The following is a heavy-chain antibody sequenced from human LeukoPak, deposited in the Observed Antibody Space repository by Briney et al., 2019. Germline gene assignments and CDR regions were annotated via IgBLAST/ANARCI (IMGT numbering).Heavy chain of an antibody. CDR1: GCSFTSYW. CDR2: IDPSDSYT. Sequence: GESLKISCKGSGCSFTSYWISWVRQMPGKGLEWMGRIDPSDSYTNYSPSFQGHVTISADKSISTAYLQWSSLKASDTAMYYCARRMEDWFDPWGQGTLVTVSS. CDR3: ARRMEDWFDP. V-gene: IGHV5-10-1*01. J-gene: IGHJ5*02. D-gene: IGHD1-1*01.